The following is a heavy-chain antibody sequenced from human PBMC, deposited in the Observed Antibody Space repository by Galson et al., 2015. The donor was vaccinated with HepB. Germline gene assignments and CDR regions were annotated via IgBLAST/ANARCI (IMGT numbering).Heavy chain of an antibody. V-gene: IGHV3-23*01. Sequence: SLRLSCAASGFTFSNYAMSWVRQAPGKGLEWVSGITDGGDTTSYADSVKGRFTISRDNSKNTVHVQMNSLRAEDTAIYYCLRGRASRTYLGDYWGRGTLVTVPP. D-gene: IGHD3-10*01. J-gene: IGHJ4*02. CDR1: GFTFSNYA. CDR3: LRGRASRTYLGDY. CDR2: ITDGGDTT.